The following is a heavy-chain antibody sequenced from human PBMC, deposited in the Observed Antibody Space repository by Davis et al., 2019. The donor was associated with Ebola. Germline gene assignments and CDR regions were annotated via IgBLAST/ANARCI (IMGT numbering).Heavy chain of an antibody. Sequence: SQTLSLTCAISGDSVSSNSAAWNWIRQSPSRGLEWLGRTYYRSKRYNDYAVSVKSRITTNPDTSKNQFSLKVSSVTAADTAVYYGARGRPTSVTTDFYGMDVWGKGTTVTVSS. CDR3: ARGRPTSVTTDFYGMDV. V-gene: IGHV6-1*01. J-gene: IGHJ6*04. CDR2: TYYRSKRYN. D-gene: IGHD4-17*01. CDR1: GDSVSSNSAA.